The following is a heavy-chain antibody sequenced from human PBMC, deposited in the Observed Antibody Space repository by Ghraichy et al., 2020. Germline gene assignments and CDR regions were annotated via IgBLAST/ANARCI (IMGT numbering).Heavy chain of an antibody. Sequence: GGSLRLSCAASGFTFSSYAMSWVRQAPGKGLEWVSAISGSGGSTYYADSVKGRFTISRDNSKNTLYLQMNSLRAEDTAVYYCAKVDPYCSSTSCGGEFDYWGQGTLVTVSS. CDR1: GFTFSSYA. V-gene: IGHV3-23*01. CDR2: ISGSGGST. D-gene: IGHD2-2*01. CDR3: AKVDPYCSSTSCGGEFDY. J-gene: IGHJ4*02.